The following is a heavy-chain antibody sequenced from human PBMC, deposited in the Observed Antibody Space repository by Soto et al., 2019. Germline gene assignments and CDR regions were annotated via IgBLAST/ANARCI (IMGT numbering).Heavy chain of an antibody. Sequence: GGSLRLSCAASGFTFSNAWMNWVRQAPGKGLEWVGRIKSKTDGGTTDYAAPVKGRFTISRDDSKNTLYLQMNSLKTEDTAVYYCTTDSYYDFWSGYPRPYYYGMDVWGQGTTVTVSS. CDR3: TTDSYYDFWSGYPRPYYYGMDV. V-gene: IGHV3-15*07. CDR1: GFTFSNAW. J-gene: IGHJ6*02. CDR2: IKSKTDGGTT. D-gene: IGHD3-3*01.